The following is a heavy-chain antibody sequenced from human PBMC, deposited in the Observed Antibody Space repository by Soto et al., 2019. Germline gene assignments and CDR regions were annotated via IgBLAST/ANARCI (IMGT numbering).Heavy chain of an antibody. D-gene: IGHD6-6*01. J-gene: IGHJ6*02. CDR1: GGSFSGYY. CDR2: INHSGST. CDR3: ARGGSFRIAALPWDHYYYYGMDV. Sequence: PSETLSLTCAVYGGSFSGYYWSWIRQPPGKGLEWIGEINHSGSTNYNPSLKSRVTISVDTSKNQFSLKLSSVTAADTAVYYCARGGSFRIAALPWDHYYYYGMDVWGQGTTVTVSS. V-gene: IGHV4-34*01.